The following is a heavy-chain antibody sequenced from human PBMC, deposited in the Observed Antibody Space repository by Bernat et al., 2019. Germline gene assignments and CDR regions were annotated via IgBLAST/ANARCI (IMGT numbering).Heavy chain of an antibody. Sequence: QVHLVESGGGVVQPGGSLRLSCAASGFTFSSYGMHWVRQAPGKGLEWLAVIWSDGNYEYYAESLKGRFTISRDNPKNTVYLQMHNLRPEEKALYFCGKGTDTWSDGIDKWGQGTMVAVSS. V-gene: IGHV3-30*02. CDR3: GKGTDTWSDGIDK. CDR1: GFTFSSYG. J-gene: IGHJ3*02. D-gene: IGHD3-16*01. CDR2: IWSDGNYE.